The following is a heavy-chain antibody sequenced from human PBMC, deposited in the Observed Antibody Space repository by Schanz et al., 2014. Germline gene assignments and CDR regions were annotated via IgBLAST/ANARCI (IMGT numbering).Heavy chain of an antibody. CDR2: IWYDGSNK. V-gene: IGHV3-33*08. CDR1: GLTFTSAW. Sequence: VQLVESGGGLVKPGGSLRLSCATSGLTFTSAWMSWVRQAPGKGLEWVAVIWYDGSNKYYADSVKGRFTVSRDNSKNPLYLQLNSLRAEDTAVYYCARDFHGYGPHLDYWGQGTLVTVSS. CDR3: ARDFHGYGPHLDY. D-gene: IGHD5-12*01. J-gene: IGHJ4*02.